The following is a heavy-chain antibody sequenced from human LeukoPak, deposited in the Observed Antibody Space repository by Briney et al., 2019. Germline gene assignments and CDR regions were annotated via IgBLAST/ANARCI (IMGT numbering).Heavy chain of an antibody. CDR1: GFTFSSYA. Sequence: GGSLRLSCAASGFTFSSYAMSWVRQAPGKGLEWVSAISGSGGSTYYADSVKGRFTISRDNSKNTLYLQMNSLRAEDAAVYYCAKDQIAVAGTNGAFDIWGQGTMVTVSS. V-gene: IGHV3-23*01. J-gene: IGHJ3*02. D-gene: IGHD6-19*01. CDR2: ISGSGGST. CDR3: AKDQIAVAGTNGAFDI.